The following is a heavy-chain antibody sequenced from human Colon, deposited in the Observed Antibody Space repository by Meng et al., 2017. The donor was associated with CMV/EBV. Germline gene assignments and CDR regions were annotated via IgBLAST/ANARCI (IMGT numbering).Heavy chain of an antibody. CDR2: IYYNGTT. Sequence: SETLSLTCTVSGGSIRISTYYWAWIRQPPGRGLEWIGSIYYNGTTYHNPSLKSRVSISVDTSKNQFSLQLNSVTPEDTAVYYCARDVHQDYYDSSGHEGYFDYWGQGTLVTVSS. D-gene: IGHD3-22*01. CDR3: ARDVHQDYYDSSGHEGYFDY. J-gene: IGHJ4*02. V-gene: IGHV4-39*07. CDR1: GGSIRISTYY.